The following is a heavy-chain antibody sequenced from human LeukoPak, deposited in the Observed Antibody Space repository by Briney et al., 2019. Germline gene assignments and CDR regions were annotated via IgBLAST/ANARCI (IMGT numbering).Heavy chain of an antibody. D-gene: IGHD6-19*01. J-gene: IGHJ5*02. V-gene: IGHV3-7*01. CDR2: IRDDGSAK. CDR1: GFTFNNYW. Sequence: GGSLRLSCAASGFTFNNYWMTWVRQAPGKGLEWVASIRDDGSAKYYVDSVKGRFTISRDNAKNSLYLQMNSLRAEDTAVYYCARDPSSGWYLKGWFDPWGQGTLVTVSS. CDR3: ARDPSSGWYLKGWFDP.